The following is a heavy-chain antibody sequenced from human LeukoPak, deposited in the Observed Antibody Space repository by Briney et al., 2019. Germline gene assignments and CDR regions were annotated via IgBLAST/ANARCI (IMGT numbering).Heavy chain of an antibody. D-gene: IGHD2-2*03. J-gene: IGHJ4*02. CDR1: GFTFSSYS. CDR3: ARDLGYCSSTSCSRGDYFDY. CDR2: ISSSSSYI. Sequence: GGSLRLSCAASGFTFSSYSMNWVRQAPGKGLEWVSSISSSSSYIYYADSVKGRFTISRDNAKNSLYLQMNSLRAEDTAAYYCARDLGYCSSTSCSRGDYFDYWGQGTLVTVSS. V-gene: IGHV3-21*01.